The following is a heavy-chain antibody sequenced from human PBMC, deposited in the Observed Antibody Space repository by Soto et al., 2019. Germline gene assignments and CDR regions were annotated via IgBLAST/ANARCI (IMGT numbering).Heavy chain of an antibody. V-gene: IGHV3-53*01. CDR2: IYSGGST. CDR1: GFTVSSNY. J-gene: IGHJ4*02. D-gene: IGHD3-10*01. Sequence: EVQLVESGGGLIQPGGSLRLSCAASGFTVSSNYMSWVRQAPGKGLEWVSVIYSGGSTYYADSVKGRFTISRDNSKNTLYLQMNSRRAEDAAVYYCASSSRLRGSNYWGQGTLVTVSS. CDR3: ASSSRLRGSNY.